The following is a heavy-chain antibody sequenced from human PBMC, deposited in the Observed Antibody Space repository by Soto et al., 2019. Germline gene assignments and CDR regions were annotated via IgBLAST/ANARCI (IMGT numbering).Heavy chain of an antibody. V-gene: IGHV1-3*01. D-gene: IGHD2-8*02. CDR2: INAGNGNT. J-gene: IGHJ6*02. Sequence: QVQLVQSGAEVKKPGASVKVSCKASGYTFTRYAMHWVRQAPGQRLEWMGWINAGNGNTKYLQKFQGRVTITRDTSASTAYRELSSLRSEDTAVYYCARGGGVGFGDYTTGGMDVWGQGTTVTVSS. CDR1: GYTFTRYA. CDR3: ARGGGVGFGDYTTGGMDV.